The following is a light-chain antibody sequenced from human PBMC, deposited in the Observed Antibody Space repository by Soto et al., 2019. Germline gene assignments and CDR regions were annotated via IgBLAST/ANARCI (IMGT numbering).Light chain of an antibody. Sequence: QSVLTQPASVSGSPGQSIALSCTGTSSDVGSYNLVSWYQQYPGKAPKLLISEGGKRPSGISNRFSGSKSGNTASLTISGLQAEDEADYYCCSFAHPNTYVSGTGTKVTVL. J-gene: IGLJ1*01. V-gene: IGLV2-23*01. CDR3: CSFAHPNTYV. CDR1: SSDVGSYNL. CDR2: EGG.